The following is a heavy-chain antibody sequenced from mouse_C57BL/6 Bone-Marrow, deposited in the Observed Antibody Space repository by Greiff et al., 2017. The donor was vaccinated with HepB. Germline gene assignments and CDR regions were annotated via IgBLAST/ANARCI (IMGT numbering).Heavy chain of an antibody. CDR1: GFTFSDYG. CDR2: ISNLAYSI. V-gene: IGHV5-15*01. D-gene: IGHD1-1*01. J-gene: IGHJ4*01. Sequence: EVKLVESGGGLVQPGGSLKLSCAASGFTFSDYGMAWVRQAPRKGPEWVAFISNLAYSIYYADTVTGRFTISRENAKNTLYLEMSSLRSEDTAMYYCARHLIYYGSSRYYAMDYWGQGTSVTVSS. CDR3: ARHLIYYGSSRYYAMDY.